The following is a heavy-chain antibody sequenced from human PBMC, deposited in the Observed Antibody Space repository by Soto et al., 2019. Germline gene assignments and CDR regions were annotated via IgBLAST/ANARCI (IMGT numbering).Heavy chain of an antibody. CDR1: GFTFSSYW. CDR3: ARDVLLWFGDKEY. D-gene: IGHD3-10*01. V-gene: IGHV3-7*01. J-gene: IGHJ4*02. Sequence: EVQLVESGGGLVQPGGSLRLSCAASGFTFSSYWMSWVRQAPGQGLEWVANIKQDGSEKYYVDSVKGRFTISRDNAKNSLYLQMNSLRAEDTAVYYCARDVLLWFGDKEYWGQGTLVTVSS. CDR2: IKQDGSEK.